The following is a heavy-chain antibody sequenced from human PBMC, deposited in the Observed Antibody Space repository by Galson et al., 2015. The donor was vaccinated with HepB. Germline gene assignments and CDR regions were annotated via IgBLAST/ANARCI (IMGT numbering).Heavy chain of an antibody. CDR3: AAAAGYYYYYYMDV. Sequence: SVKVSCKASGYTFTSSAVQWVRQARGQRLEWIGWIVVGSGNTNYAQKFQERVTITRDMSTSTAYMELSSLRSEDTAVYYCAAAAGYYYYYYMDVWGKGTTVTVSS. V-gene: IGHV1-58*01. CDR1: GYTFTSSA. J-gene: IGHJ6*03. CDR2: IVVGSGNT.